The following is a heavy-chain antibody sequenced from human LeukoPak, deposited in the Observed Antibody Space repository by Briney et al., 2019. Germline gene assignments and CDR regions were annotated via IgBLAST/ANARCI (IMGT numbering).Heavy chain of an antibody. J-gene: IGHJ5*02. Sequence: GESLKISCKGLGSSFTSYWIGWVRQMPGKGRGWMGIFYPGDSDNRYSPPFQGQVTISAAKTISTANLQWSTLEATAIALYYCTTLYSYDSSGYYPNRFDPWGQGTLVTVSS. V-gene: IGHV5-51*01. CDR1: GSSFTSYW. CDR3: TTLYSYDSSGYYPNRFDP. D-gene: IGHD3-22*01. CDR2: FYPGDSDN.